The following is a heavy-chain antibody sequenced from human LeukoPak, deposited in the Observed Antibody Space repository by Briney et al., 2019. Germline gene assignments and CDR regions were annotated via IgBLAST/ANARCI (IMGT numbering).Heavy chain of an antibody. CDR1: RYRFTCYY. J-gene: IGHJ4*02. D-gene: IGHD5-24*01. CDR3: ARDPEMATIQFDY. V-gene: IGHV1-2*02. CDR2: INPNTGDT. Sequence: ASVKVSCKASRYRFTCYYMHWVRQAPGQGLEWMGWINPNTGDTSYAQKFQGRVTMTRDTSISTAYMELSRLRSDDTAVYYCARDPEMATIQFDYWGQGTLVTVSS.